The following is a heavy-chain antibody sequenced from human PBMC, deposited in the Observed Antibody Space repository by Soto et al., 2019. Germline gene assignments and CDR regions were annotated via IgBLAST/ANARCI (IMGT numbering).Heavy chain of an antibody. CDR3: GRGHYGLDV. CDR1: GFTFSDHY. V-gene: IGHV3-11*05. J-gene: IGHJ6*02. CDR2: IGNTNTYT. Sequence: QVPLVQSGGGLVKPGGSLRLSCAASGFTFSDHYMSWIRQAPGKGLEWVSYIGNTNTYTNYADSVRGRFTISRDNAKNSLFLQMSSLRAEDTAVYYCGRGHYGLDVWGQGTTVTVSS.